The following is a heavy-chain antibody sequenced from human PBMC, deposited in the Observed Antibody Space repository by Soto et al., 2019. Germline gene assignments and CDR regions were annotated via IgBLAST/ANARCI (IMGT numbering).Heavy chain of an antibody. CDR2: ISHDGRI. V-gene: IGHV4-4*02. CDR3: ARSITMIVVAPGY. J-gene: IGHJ4*02. CDR1: GGSIDSSDW. Sequence: SETLSLTCAVSGGSIDSSDWWNWVRQSPGKGLEWIGEISHDGRIHYNPSLKSRVTITVDMSKNQISLDLTSVTAADTAVYYCARSITMIVVAPGYWGQGTLVTVSS. D-gene: IGHD3-22*01.